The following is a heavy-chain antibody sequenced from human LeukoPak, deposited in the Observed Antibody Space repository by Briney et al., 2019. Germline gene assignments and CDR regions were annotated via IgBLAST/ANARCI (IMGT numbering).Heavy chain of an antibody. D-gene: IGHD2-21*02. CDR1: GYSFTNYW. CDR2: IHPGDSDT. J-gene: IGHJ2*01. V-gene: IGHV5-51*01. CDR3: ARVVVVTATHWYFDL. Sequence: GESLKISCKGSGYSFTNYWIGWVRQMPGKGLEWMGLIHPGDSDTRYSPSFQGQVTISVDKSITTAYLQWSSLQASDTAMYFCARVVVVTATHWYFDLWGRGTLVTVFS.